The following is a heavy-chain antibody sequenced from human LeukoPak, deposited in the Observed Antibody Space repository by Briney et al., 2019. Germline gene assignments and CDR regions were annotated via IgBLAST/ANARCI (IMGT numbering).Heavy chain of an antibody. CDR1: GFIFTNYF. J-gene: IGHJ4*02. D-gene: IGHD3-3*01. CDR2: IKHDGSEK. Sequence: GGFLRLSCAASGFIFTNYFMSWVRQAPGKGLEWVASIKHDGSEKYYVDSVRGRFTISRDNTMNSLYLQMSSLRAEDTAVYYCATDRGWRTSGYYLYYFEYWGQGTLVTYSS. V-gene: IGHV3-7*01. CDR3: ATDRGWRTSGYYLYYFEY.